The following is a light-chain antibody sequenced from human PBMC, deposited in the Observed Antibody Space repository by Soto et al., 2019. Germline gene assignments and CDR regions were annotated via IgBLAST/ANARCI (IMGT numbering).Light chain of an antibody. CDR2: EVS. Sequence: QSGLTQPPPASGSPGQAVALSCTGTSSYIGHYNFVSWYQQHPGKAPKLMIYEVSKRPSGVPDRLSGSKSGNTASLTVSGLQVEDEADYYCSSYAGSNTYVFGTGTKVTVL. J-gene: IGLJ1*01. CDR3: SSYAGSNTYV. CDR1: SSYIGHYNF. V-gene: IGLV2-8*01.